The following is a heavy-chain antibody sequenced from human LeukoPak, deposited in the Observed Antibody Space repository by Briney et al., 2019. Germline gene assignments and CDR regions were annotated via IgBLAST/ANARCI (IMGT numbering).Heavy chain of an antibody. V-gene: IGHV1-3*01. CDR2: INAGNGDA. Sequence: ASVKVSCKASGYTFTTYAIHWVRQAPGRSLEWMGRINAGNGDAKYSQNFHDRITITRDTSASTVYMELTSLRSEDTAVYYYGKSAPSGFDSWGQGTLVTVSS. CDR3: GKSAPSGFDS. J-gene: IGHJ5*01. CDR1: GYTFTTYA.